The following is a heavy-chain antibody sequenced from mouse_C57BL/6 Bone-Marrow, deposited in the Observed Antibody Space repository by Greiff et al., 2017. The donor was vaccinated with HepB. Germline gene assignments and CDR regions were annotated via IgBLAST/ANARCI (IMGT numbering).Heavy chain of an antibody. V-gene: IGHV5-4*01. CDR2: ISDGGSYT. D-gene: IGHD1-1*01. Sequence: EVKLMESGGGLVKPGGSLKLSCAASGFTFSSYAMSWVRQTPEKRLEWVATISDGGSYTYYPDNVKGRFTISRDNAKNNLYLQMSHLKSEDTAIYYCARDRHTTVVASDWGQGTLVTVSA. CDR3: ARDRHTTVVASD. J-gene: IGHJ3*01. CDR1: GFTFSSYA.